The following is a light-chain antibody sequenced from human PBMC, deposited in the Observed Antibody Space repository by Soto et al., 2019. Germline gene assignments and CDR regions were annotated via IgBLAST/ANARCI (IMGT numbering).Light chain of an antibody. CDR1: SSDVGGYNY. J-gene: IGLJ2*01. CDR3: SSYTSSSTLEVV. CDR2: DVS. Sequence: QSVLTQPASVSGSPGQSITISCTGTSSDVGGYNYVSWYQQHPGKAPKLMIYDVSNRPSGVSNRFSGSKSGNTASLTISGLQAEDEADYYCSSYTSSSTLEVVFGGGTKRTFL. V-gene: IGLV2-14*01.